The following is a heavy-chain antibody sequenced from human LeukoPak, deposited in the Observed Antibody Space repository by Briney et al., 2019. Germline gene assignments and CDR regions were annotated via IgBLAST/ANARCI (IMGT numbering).Heavy chain of an antibody. J-gene: IGHJ6*02. CDR3: ARDCYYDSSGSYYGMDV. CDR2: IYYSGST. V-gene: IGHV4-59*01. CDR1: GGSISSYY. Sequence: PSETLSLTCTVSGGSISSYYWSWIRQPPGKGLEWIGYIYYSGSTNYNPSLKSRVTISVDTSKNQFSLKLNSVTAADTAVYYCARDCYYDSSGSYYGMDVWGQGTTVTVSS. D-gene: IGHD3-22*01.